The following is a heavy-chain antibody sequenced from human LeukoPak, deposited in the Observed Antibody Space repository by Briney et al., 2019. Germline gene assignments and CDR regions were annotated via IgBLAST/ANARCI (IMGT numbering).Heavy chain of an antibody. CDR2: IKQGGSEK. CDR3: AKVPYYYYYYMDV. CDR1: GFTFSSYW. J-gene: IGHJ6*03. V-gene: IGHV3-7*01. Sequence: GGSLRLSCAASGFTFSSYWMSWVRQAPGKGLEWVANIKQGGSEKYYVDSVKGRFTISRDNSKNTLYLQMNSLRPEDTAVYYCAKVPYYYYYYMDVWGKGTTVTISS.